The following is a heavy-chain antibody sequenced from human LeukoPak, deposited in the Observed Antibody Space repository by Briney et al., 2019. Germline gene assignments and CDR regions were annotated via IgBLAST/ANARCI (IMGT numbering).Heavy chain of an antibody. CDR1: GYTFTSYY. J-gene: IGHJ5*02. D-gene: IGHD6-13*01. V-gene: IGHV1-46*01. CDR2: INPSGGST. Sequence: ASVKVSCKASGYTFTSYYMHWVRQAPGQGLEWMGIINPSGGSTSYAQKFQGRVTMTRDMSTSTVCMELSSLRSEDTAVYYCAREGGIAAAGISYNWFDPWGQGTLVTVSS. CDR3: AREGGIAAAGISYNWFDP.